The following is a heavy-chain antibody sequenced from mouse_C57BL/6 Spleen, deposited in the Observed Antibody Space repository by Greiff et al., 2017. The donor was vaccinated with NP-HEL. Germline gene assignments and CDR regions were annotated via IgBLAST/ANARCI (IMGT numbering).Heavy chain of an antibody. Sequence: VQLKESGAELVRPGASVKLSCTASGFNIKDYYMHWVKQRPEQGLEWIGRIDPEDGDTEYAPKFQGKATMTADTSSNTAYLQLRSLTAEDTAVYYCTTRAGSSGYGFYYGGQGTTLTVSS. CDR3: TTRAGSSGYGFYY. CDR2: IDPEDGDT. V-gene: IGHV14-1*01. D-gene: IGHD3-2*02. CDR1: GFNIKDYY. J-gene: IGHJ2*01.